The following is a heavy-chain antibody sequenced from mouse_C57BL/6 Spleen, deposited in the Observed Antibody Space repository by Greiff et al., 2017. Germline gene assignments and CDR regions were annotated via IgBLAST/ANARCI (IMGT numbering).Heavy chain of an antibody. J-gene: IGHJ2*01. CDR1: GYSITSGYD. CDR3: ARGGGFPARDY. V-gene: IGHV3-1*01. CDR2: ISYSGST. Sequence: EVMLVESGPGMVKPSQSLSLTCTVTGYSITSGYDWHWIRHFPGNNLEWMGYISYSGSTNYNPSLKSRISITHDTSKNHFFLKLNSVTTEDPATYYCARGGGFPARDYWGQGTTLTVSS.